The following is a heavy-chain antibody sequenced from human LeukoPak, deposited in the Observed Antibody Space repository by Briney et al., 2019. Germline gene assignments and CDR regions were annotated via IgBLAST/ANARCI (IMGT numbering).Heavy chain of an antibody. CDR2: ISSSDTI. Sequence: LSLTCTVSGGSISSSSYYWGWIRQAPGKGLEWVSHISSSDTIYYGDSVKGRFTVSRDNAKSSLYLQMNSLRAEDTAVYYCARDRQAEWLTFGGYYYYGVDVWGQGTTVTVSS. D-gene: IGHD6-19*01. CDR3: ARDRQAEWLTFGGYYYYGVDV. CDR1: GGSISSSSYY. J-gene: IGHJ6*02. V-gene: IGHV3-11*01.